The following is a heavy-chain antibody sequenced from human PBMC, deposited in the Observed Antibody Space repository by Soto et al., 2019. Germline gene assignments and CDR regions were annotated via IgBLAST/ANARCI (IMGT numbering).Heavy chain of an antibody. V-gene: IGHV4-4*07. Sequence: PSETLSLTCTVSGGSISSYSWSWIRQAAGKGLEWIGRIYASGRTNYNPTLESRLTISVDTSKNQFSLKLSSVTAADTAVYYCAVLGDFQSSNQAMDVWGQGTTVTVSS. CDR3: AVLGDFQSSNQAMDV. D-gene: IGHD3-10*01. CDR2: IYASGRT. CDR1: GGSISSYS. J-gene: IGHJ6*02.